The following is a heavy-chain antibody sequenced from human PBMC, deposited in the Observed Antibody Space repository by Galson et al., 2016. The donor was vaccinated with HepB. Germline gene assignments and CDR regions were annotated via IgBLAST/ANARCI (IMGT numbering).Heavy chain of an antibody. CDR2: IYPGDSDT. CDR1: GYSFSPYW. D-gene: IGHD1-1*01. J-gene: IGHJ6*02. Sequence: QSGAEVKEPGESLKISCKGSGYSFSPYWIAWVRQMPGKGLEWMGIIYPGDSDTRYSPSFQGQVTFSVDKSISTAYLQWSSLKASDTAMYFCARRPNPRYTWNEQEYYGMDVWGHGTTVTVSS. CDR3: ARRPNPRYTWNEQEYYGMDV. V-gene: IGHV5-51*01.